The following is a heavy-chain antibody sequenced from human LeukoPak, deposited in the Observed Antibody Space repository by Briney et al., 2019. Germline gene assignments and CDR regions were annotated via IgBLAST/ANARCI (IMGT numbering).Heavy chain of an antibody. CDR2: INHSGST. CDR1: GGSFSGYY. D-gene: IGHD3-10*01. V-gene: IGHV4-34*01. J-gene: IGHJ4*02. Sequence: SETLSLTCAVYGGSFSGYYWSWIRQPPGKGLEWIGEINHSGSTNYNPSLKSRVTISVDTSKNQFSLKPSSVTAADTAVYYCARVWGYGSGSYYFDYWGQGTLVTASS. CDR3: ARVWGYGSGSYYFDY.